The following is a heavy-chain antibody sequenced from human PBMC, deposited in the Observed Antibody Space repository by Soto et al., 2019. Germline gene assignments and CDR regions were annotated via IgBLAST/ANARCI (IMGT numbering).Heavy chain of an antibody. J-gene: IGHJ4*02. Sequence: PSETLSLTCAVSGGSISSGGYSWSWIRQPPGKGLEWIGYIYHSGSTYYNPSLKSRVTISVDRSKNQFSLKLSSVTAADTAVYYCARELLWFGEYGGFDYWGQGTLVTVSS. CDR1: GGSISSGGYS. D-gene: IGHD3-10*01. CDR2: IYHSGST. V-gene: IGHV4-30-2*01. CDR3: ARELLWFGEYGGFDY.